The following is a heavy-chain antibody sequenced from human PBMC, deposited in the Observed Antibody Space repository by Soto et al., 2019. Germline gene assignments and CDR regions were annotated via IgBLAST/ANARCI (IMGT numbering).Heavy chain of an antibody. Sequence: QVQLVESGGGVVQPGRSLRLSCAASGFTFSSYGMHWVRQAPGKGLEWVAVIWYDGSNKYYADSVKGRFTISRDNSKNTLYLPINSLRAEDTAVYYCAREAPENIVVVVAATNYFDYWCQGTLVTVSS. J-gene: IGHJ4*02. CDR2: IWYDGSNK. CDR1: GFTFSSYG. CDR3: AREAPENIVVVVAATNYFDY. V-gene: IGHV3-33*01. D-gene: IGHD2-15*01.